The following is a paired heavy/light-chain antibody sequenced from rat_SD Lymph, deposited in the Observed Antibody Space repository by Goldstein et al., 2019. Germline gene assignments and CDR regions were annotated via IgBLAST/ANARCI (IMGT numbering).Heavy chain of an antibody. CDR1: GFTFSNYG. CDR2: ISSSSSYI. Sequence: EVQLVESGGGLVQPGRSLKLSCLASGFTFSNYGMNWIRQAPGKGLEWVASISSSSSYIYYADTVKGRFTISRDNAKNTLYLQMTSLRSEDTALYYCARRYYSSYVMDAWGQGASVTVSS. J-gene: IGHJ4*01. V-gene: IGHV5-34*01. CDR3: ARRYYSSYVMDA. D-gene: IGHD1-2*01.
Light chain of an antibody. V-gene: IGKV16S1*01. CDR3: QQHNEYPPT. Sequence: DVQMTQSPSNLAASPGESVSINCKASKSISKYLAWYQQKPGKANKLLIYSGSTLQSGTPSRFSGSGSGTDFTLTIRNLEPEDFGLYYCQQHNEYPPTFGAGTKLELK. J-gene: IGKJ2-1*01. CDR1: KSISKY. CDR2: SGS.